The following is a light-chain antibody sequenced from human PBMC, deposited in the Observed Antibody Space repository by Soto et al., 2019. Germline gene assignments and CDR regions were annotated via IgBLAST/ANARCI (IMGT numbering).Light chain of an antibody. J-gene: IGLJ2*01. CDR3: CAYGTSGVV. CDR1: SSDVGGYNY. CDR2: DVS. V-gene: IGLV2-11*01. Sequence: QSVLTQPRSVSGSPGQSVTISCTGTSSDVGGYNYASWYQQHPGKAPKLMIYDVSRRPSGVPDRFSGSKSGNSASLTISGFQAEDEADYYCCAYGTSGVVFGGGTKLTVL.